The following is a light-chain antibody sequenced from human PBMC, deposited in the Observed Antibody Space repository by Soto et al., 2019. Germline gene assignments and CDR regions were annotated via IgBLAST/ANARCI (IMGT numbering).Light chain of an antibody. CDR2: AAS. J-gene: IGKJ1*01. CDR1: QSISSN. CDR3: QQYNNWPRGT. Sequence: EIVMTQSPATLSVSPGERATLSCRASQSISSNLAWYQQKPGQAPRLVIYAASTRATGFPARFSGSGTGTKFTLTISSLQSEDFAIYYCQQYNNWPRGTFGQGTKVDIK. V-gene: IGKV3-15*01.